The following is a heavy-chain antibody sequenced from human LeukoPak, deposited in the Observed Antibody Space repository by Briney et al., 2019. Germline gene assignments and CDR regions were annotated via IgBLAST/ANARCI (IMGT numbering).Heavy chain of an antibody. D-gene: IGHD5-12*01. CDR2: IYHSGST. CDR1: GGSFSGYY. V-gene: IGHV4-34*01. J-gene: IGHJ4*02. Sequence: SETLSLTCAVYGGSFSGYYWSWIRQPPGKGLEWIGSIYHSGSTYYNPSLKSRVTISVDTSKNQFSLKLSSVTAADTAVYYCARAGYALDYWGQGTLVTVSS. CDR3: ARAGYALDY.